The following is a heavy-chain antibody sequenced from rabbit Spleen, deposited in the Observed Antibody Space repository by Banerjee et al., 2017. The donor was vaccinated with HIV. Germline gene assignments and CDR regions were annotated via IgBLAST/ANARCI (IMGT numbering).Heavy chain of an antibody. V-gene: IGHV1S43*01. D-gene: IGHD2-1*01. CDR1: GIDFSNYYY. J-gene: IGHJ4*01. CDR2: IYITSGST. Sequence: QEQLEESGGGLVKPGGTLTLTCKASGIDFSNYYYMCWVRQAPGKGLELIACIYITSGSTWYANWVNGRFTISRSTSLNTVDLKMTSLTAADTATYFCARGSATMTLVITGYYLSLWGPGTLVTVS. CDR3: ARGSATMTLVITGYYLSL.